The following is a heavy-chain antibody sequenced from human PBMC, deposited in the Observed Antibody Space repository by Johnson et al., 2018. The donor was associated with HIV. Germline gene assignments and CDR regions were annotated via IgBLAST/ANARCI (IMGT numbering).Heavy chain of an antibody. CDR3: ARACRDGYTCDVFDI. V-gene: IGHV3-66*01. J-gene: IGHJ3*02. D-gene: IGHD5-24*01. Sequence: VQLVESGGGVVQPGRSLRLSCGASGMTVSSYYMSWVRQAPGKGLEWVSVIFSGGDTYYGDSVRGRFSISRDNSKNTLYLQMKSLRADDTAVYYCARACRDGYTCDVFDIWGQGTMVTVSS. CDR1: GMTVSSYY. CDR2: IFSGGDT.